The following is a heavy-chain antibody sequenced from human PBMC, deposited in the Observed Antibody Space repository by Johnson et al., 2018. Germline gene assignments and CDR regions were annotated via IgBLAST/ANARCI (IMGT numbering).Heavy chain of an antibody. CDR3: AKGGRTGYYYYMDV. D-gene: IGHD3-16*01. V-gene: IGHV3-23*04. Sequence: VQLVESGGGLVQPGGSLRLSCAASGFTFNSYSMNWARQAPGKGLEWVSGISGSGNNANYADSVKGRFTISRDNSNNTVYLQMNSLRAEDTALYYCAKGGRTGYYYYMDVWGKGTTVTVSS. CDR1: GFTFNSYS. CDR2: ISGSGNNA. J-gene: IGHJ6*03.